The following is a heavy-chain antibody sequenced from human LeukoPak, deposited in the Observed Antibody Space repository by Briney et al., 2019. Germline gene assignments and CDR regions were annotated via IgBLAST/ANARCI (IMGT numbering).Heavy chain of an antibody. J-gene: IGHJ4*02. V-gene: IGHV1-18*01. CDR3: ARDGNDVMDY. CDR2: ISGYNDNA. CDR1: GYIFTNYG. Sequence: ASVKASCKASGYIFTNYGISWVRQAPGQGLEWVGWISGYNDNAHYAQKLQGRVTMTRETSTSTVYMELRSLSSDDTAIYYCARDGNDVMDYWGQGTQVTVSS. D-gene: IGHD1-1*01.